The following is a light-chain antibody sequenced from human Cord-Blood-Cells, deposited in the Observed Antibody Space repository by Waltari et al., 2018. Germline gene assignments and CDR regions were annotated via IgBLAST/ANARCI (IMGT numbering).Light chain of an antibody. CDR3: SSYTSSSTWV. CDR2: DVS. J-gene: IGLJ3*02. Sequence: QSALTQPASVSVSPGQSITISCTGTISDVGGYNHVSWYQQHPGHAPKLMIYDVSKRPAGVSNRFSGSKSGNTDSLTISGLQAEDEADHYCSSYTSSSTWVFGGGTKLTVL. CDR1: ISDVGGYNH. V-gene: IGLV2-14*01.